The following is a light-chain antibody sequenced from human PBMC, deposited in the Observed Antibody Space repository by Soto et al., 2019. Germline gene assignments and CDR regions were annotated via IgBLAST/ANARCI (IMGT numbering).Light chain of an antibody. CDR1: QRVIGC. CDR3: QQYYDSSSGT. CDR2: DAS. J-gene: IGKJ1*01. Sequence: DIQMTQSPATLSASVGDRFTVSCRASQRVIGCLAWYQQKPCQAPRLLIYDASTRAPGIPDRFSGSGAYTENTLTTSTRLPQDDLTTYCQQYYDSSSGTFGQGTKVDIK. V-gene: IGKV3-15*01.